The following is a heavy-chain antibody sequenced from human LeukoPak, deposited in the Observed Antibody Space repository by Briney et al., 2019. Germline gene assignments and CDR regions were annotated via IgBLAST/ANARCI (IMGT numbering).Heavy chain of an antibody. J-gene: IGHJ6*02. Sequence: ASVKVSCKASGYTFTGYYMHWVRQAPGQGLEWMGWINPNSGGTNYAQKFQGWVTMTRDTSISTAYMELSRLRSDDTAVYYCARVCSSTSCYEAPWGQGTTVTVSS. CDR2: INPNSGGT. D-gene: IGHD2-2*01. V-gene: IGHV1-2*04. CDR3: ARVCSSTSCYEAP. CDR1: GYTFTGYY.